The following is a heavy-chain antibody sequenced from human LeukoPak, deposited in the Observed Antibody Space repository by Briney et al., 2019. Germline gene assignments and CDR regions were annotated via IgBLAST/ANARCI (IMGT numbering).Heavy chain of an antibody. CDR3: ARIISSGWRGYYYYMDV. Sequence: PSETLSLTCTVSGGSISTYYWSWIRQPPGKGLEWIGYIYYSGSTNYNPSLKSRVTISVDTSKNQFSLKLSSVTAADTAVYYCARIISSGWRGYYYYMDVWGKGTTVTISS. V-gene: IGHV4-59*01. CDR1: GGSISTYY. J-gene: IGHJ6*03. D-gene: IGHD6-19*01. CDR2: IYYSGST.